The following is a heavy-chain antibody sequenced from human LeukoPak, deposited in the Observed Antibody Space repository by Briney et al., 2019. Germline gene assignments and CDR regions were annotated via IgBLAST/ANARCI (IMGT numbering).Heavy chain of an antibody. J-gene: IGHJ6*03. D-gene: IGHD3-3*01. Sequence: GGSLRLFCGSSGFIFSSYGLHGVSQAPGKGLEGGAVMWFDGSNKYYADSVKGRFTISRDNSKNTLYLQMNSLRAEDTAVYYCARDGMYYDFWSGYYLYYYYYMDVWGKGTTVTVSS. V-gene: IGHV3-33*01. CDR3: ARDGMYYDFWSGYYLYYYYYMDV. CDR2: MWFDGSNK. CDR1: GFIFSSYG.